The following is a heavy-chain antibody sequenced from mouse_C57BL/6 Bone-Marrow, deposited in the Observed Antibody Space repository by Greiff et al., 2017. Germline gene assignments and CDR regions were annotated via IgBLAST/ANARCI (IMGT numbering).Heavy chain of an antibody. D-gene: IGHD4-1*01. CDR1: GFTFSDYY. V-gene: IGHV5-12*01. J-gene: IGHJ3*01. Sequence: EVKVEESGGGLVQPGGSLKLSCAASGFTFSDYYMYWVRQTPEKRLEWVAYISNGGGSTYYPDTVKGRFTISRDNAKHTLYLQMSRLKSEDTAMYYCARHETGPWFAYWGQGTLVTVSA. CDR3: ARHETGPWFAY. CDR2: ISNGGGST.